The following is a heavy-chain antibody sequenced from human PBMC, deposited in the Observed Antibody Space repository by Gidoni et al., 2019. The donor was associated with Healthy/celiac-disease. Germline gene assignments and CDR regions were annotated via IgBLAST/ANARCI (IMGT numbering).Heavy chain of an antibody. J-gene: IGHJ4*02. CDR3: ARVSHYYDSSGYPGYFDY. CDR1: GGSISSSNW. D-gene: IGHD3-22*01. V-gene: IGHV4-4*02. Sequence: QVQLQESGPGLVKPSGTLSLTCAVSGGSISSSNWWSWVRQPPGKGLEWIGEIYHSGSTNYNPSLKSRVTISVDKSKNQFSLKLSSVTAADTAVYYCARVSHYYDSSGYPGYFDYWGQGTLVTVSS. CDR2: IYHSGST.